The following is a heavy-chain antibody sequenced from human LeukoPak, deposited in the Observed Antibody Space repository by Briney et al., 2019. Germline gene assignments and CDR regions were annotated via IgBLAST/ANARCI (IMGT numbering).Heavy chain of an antibody. V-gene: IGHV1-2*02. D-gene: IGHD5-24*01. CDR3: TRGDRNGYNY. CDR2: FNPNNGDT. CDR1: GYTFTGYY. J-gene: IGHJ4*02. Sequence: ASVKVSCTASGYTFTGYYMHWVRQAPGQGLEWMGWFNPNNGDTNNAQRFQGRVTMTRDSSTSTAYMDLSRLTSDDTAVYYCTRGDRNGYNYWGQGTLVTVSS.